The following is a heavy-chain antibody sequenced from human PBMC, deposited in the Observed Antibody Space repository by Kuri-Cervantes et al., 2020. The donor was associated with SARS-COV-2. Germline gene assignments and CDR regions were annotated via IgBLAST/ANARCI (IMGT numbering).Heavy chain of an antibody. CDR3: AGFPEWELLPFDI. CDR2: IYSGGST. Sequence: GESLKISCTVSGGSISSNYMSWVRQAPGKGLEWVSVIYSGGSTYYADSVKGRFTISRDNSKNTLYLQMNSLRPEDTAMYYCAGFPEWELLPFDIWGRGTMVTVSS. V-gene: IGHV3-66*02. D-gene: IGHD1-26*01. J-gene: IGHJ3*02. CDR1: GGSISSNY.